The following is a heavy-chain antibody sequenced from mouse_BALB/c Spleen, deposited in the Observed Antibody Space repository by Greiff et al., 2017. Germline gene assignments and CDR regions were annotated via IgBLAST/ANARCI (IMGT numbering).Heavy chain of an antibody. CDR1: GFTFSSFG. D-gene: IGHD2-5*01. CDR3: ARDSNYGWFAD. CDR2: ISSGSSTI. Sequence: EVQVVESGGGLVQPGGSRKLSCAASGFTFSSFGMHWVRQAPEKGLEWVAYISSGSSTIYYADTVKGRFTISRDNPKNTLFLQMTSLRSEDTAMYYCARDSNYGWFADWGQGTLVTVSA. J-gene: IGHJ3*01. V-gene: IGHV5-17*02.